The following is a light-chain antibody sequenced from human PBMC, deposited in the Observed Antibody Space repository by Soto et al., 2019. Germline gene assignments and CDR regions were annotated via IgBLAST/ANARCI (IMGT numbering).Light chain of an antibody. CDR1: QSISSY. Sequence: DIQMTQSPSSLSASVGDRVTITFRASQSISSYLNWYHQKPGKAPKLLIYASSSLQSGVPSRFSGSGSGTDFTLTISSLQPEDFATYYCQQSYSTPQTFGQVTKVEIK. CDR2: ASS. J-gene: IGKJ1*01. CDR3: QQSYSTPQT. V-gene: IGKV1-39*01.